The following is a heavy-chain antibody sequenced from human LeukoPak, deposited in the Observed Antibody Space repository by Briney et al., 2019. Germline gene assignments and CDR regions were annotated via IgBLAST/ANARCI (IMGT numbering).Heavy chain of an antibody. D-gene: IGHD3-3*01. CDR3: AKLPIWSGTFLDY. CDR1: GFTFSSYG. CDR2: ISYDGSNK. J-gene: IGHJ4*02. Sequence: GGSLRLSCAASGFTFSSYGMHWVRQAPGKGLEWGAVISYDGSNKYYADSVKGRFTISRDNSKNTLYLQMNSLRAEDTAVYYCAKLPIWSGTFLDYWGQGTLVTVSS. V-gene: IGHV3-30*18.